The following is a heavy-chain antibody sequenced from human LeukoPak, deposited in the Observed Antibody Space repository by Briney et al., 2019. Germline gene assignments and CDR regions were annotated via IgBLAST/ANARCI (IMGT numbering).Heavy chain of an antibody. V-gene: IGHV1-46*01. CDR1: GYTFTSYY. CDR3: AGEQPTATTGNFDY. CDR2: INPSGGST. D-gene: IGHD4-17*01. Sequence: SSVKVSCKASGYTFTSYYMHRVRQAPGQGLEWMGIINPSGGSTSYAQKFQGRVTMTRDTSTSTVYMELSSLRSEDTAVYYCAGEQPTATTGNFDYWGQGTLVTVSS. J-gene: IGHJ4*02.